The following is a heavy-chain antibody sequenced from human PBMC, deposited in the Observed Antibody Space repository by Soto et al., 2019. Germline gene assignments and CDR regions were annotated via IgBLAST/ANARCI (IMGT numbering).Heavy chain of an antibody. CDR1: GGSISSYY. J-gene: IGHJ5*02. CDR2: IYYSGST. Sequence: PSETLSLTCTVSGGSISSYYWSWIRQPPGKGLEWIGYIYYSGSTNYNPSLKSRVTISVDTSKNQFSLKLSSVTAADTAVYYCARRGVRRIIVLVPAAITWFDPWAQGTLVPVSS. D-gene: IGHD2-2*01. CDR3: ARRGVRRIIVLVPAAITWFDP. V-gene: IGHV4-59*01.